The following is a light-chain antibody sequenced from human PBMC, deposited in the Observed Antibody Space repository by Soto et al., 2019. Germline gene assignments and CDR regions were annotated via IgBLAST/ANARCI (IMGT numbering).Light chain of an antibody. Sequence: DIPMTQSPSTLSASVGDRVTISCRASQSVATWLAWYQQKPGNAPKVLIYDASNLESGVPSRFSGSGSGTEFTLTISSLQPDDIATYFCQQYDSLSRTFGQGTRVEI. V-gene: IGKV1-5*01. CDR1: QSVATW. CDR2: DAS. CDR3: QQYDSLSRT. J-gene: IGKJ1*01.